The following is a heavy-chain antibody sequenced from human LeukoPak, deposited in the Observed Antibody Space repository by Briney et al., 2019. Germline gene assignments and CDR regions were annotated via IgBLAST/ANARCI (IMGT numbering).Heavy chain of an antibody. Sequence: GGSLRLSCAASGFTFSSYSMNWVRQAPGKGLEWVSSISSSSSYRYYADSVKGRFTISRDNAKNSLYLQMNSLRAENTAVYYCAREVRDILTPDAFDIWGQGTMVTVSS. CDR1: GFTFSSYS. D-gene: IGHD3-9*01. CDR2: ISSSSSYR. V-gene: IGHV3-21*01. J-gene: IGHJ3*02. CDR3: AREVRDILTPDAFDI.